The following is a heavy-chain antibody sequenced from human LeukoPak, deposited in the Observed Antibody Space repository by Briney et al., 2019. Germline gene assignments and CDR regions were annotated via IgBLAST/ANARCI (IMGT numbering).Heavy chain of an antibody. Sequence: PGESLRLSCTASGYTFSTYWNSCGRQAPAEGRQGVANIKEDGSETYYVDSLRGRFTISRDNPKNSLYLQINSLRAEDTAVYYCGRVSSETDIDYWGQGSLVTVSS. CDR3: GRVSSETDIDY. V-gene: IGHV3-7*01. J-gene: IGHJ4*02. D-gene: IGHD6-6*01. CDR2: IKEDGSET. CDR1: GYTFSTYW.